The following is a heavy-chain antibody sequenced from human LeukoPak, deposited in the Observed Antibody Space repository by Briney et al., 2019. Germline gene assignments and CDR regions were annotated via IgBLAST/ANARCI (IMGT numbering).Heavy chain of an antibody. CDR2: IKQDGIEK. Sequence: GGSLRLSCAASGFTFSSYWMSWVRQAPGKGLEWVANIKQDGIEKYYVDSVKGRFTISRDNAKNSLDLQMNSLRADDTAVYYCARASNGYNWNVGYWGQGTLVTVSS. V-gene: IGHV3-7*04. CDR3: ARASNGYNWNVGY. J-gene: IGHJ4*02. D-gene: IGHD5-24*01. CDR1: GFTFSSYW.